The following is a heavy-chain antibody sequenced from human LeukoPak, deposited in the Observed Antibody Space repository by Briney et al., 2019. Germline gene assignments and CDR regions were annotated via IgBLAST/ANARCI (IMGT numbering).Heavy chain of an antibody. CDR1: GYTFTSYY. D-gene: IGHD3-22*01. CDR2: INPSGGST. Sequence: ASVKVSCKASGYTFTSYYMHWVRRAPGQGLEWMGIINPSGGSTSYAQKFQGRVTMTRDTSTSTVYMELSSLRSEDTAVYYCARDLKGGSSGYPFLDYWGQGTLVTVSS. CDR3: ARDLKGGSSGYPFLDY. J-gene: IGHJ4*02. V-gene: IGHV1-46*01.